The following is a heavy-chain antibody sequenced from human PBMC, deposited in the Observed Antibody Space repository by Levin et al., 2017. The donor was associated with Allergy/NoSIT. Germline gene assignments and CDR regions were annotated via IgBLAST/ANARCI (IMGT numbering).Heavy chain of an antibody. Sequence: ASVKVSCKASRYIFSDYFIHWVRQAPGQGLEWMGWINPHSGDTKYAQEFQGRVTMTRDTTISTAYMELTRLTSDDTAVYYCARDLYNDDSVFGYWGQGTLVNVFS. CDR1: RYIFSDYF. D-gene: IGHD3-22*01. J-gene: IGHJ4*02. CDR2: INPHSGDT. CDR3: ARDLYNDDSVFGY. V-gene: IGHV1-2*02.